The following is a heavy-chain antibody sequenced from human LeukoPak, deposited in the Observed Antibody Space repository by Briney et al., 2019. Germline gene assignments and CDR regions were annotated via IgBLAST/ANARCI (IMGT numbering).Heavy chain of an antibody. Sequence: PGRSLRLSCAASGFTFSSYGMHWVRQAPGKGLEWVAVIWYDGSNKYYADSVKGRFTISRDNSKNTLYLQMNSLRDEDTATYYCAKDVTPDGLWDIDYWGQGTLITVSS. J-gene: IGHJ4*02. CDR1: GFTFSSYG. D-gene: IGHD4-17*01. CDR3: AKDVTPDGLWDIDY. V-gene: IGHV3-33*06. CDR2: IWYDGSNK.